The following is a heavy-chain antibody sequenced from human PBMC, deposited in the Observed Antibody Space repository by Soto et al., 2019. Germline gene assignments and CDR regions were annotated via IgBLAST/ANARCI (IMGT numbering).Heavy chain of an antibody. V-gene: IGHV5-10-1*01. J-gene: IGHJ5*02. CDR3: ARQAGGSGSKKGSWFDP. CDR2: IDPSDSYT. CDR1: GYSFTSYW. D-gene: IGHD3-22*01. Sequence: PGESLKISCKGSGYSFTSYWISWVRQMPGKGLEWMGRIDPSDSYTNYSPSFQGHVTISADKSISTAYLQWSSLKASDTAMYYCARQAGGSGSKKGSWFDPPGQGTPVTVSS.